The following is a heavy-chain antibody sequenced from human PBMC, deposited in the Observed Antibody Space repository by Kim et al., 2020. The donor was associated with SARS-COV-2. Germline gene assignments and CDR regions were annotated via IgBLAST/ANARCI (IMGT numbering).Heavy chain of an antibody. J-gene: IGHJ4*02. Sequence: PSLKRRVTISIDTSKNQFSLKLSSVSAADTAVYYCAREHVEIGTPYYFDYWGQGTLVTVSS. D-gene: IGHD5-12*01. CDR3: AREHVEIGTPYYFDY. V-gene: IGHV4-59*01.